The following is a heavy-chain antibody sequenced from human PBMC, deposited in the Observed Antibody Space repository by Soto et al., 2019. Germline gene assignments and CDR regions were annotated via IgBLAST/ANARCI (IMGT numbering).Heavy chain of an antibody. CDR2: IYYSGST. CDR1: GGSISSSSYY. V-gene: IGHV4-39*01. J-gene: IGHJ5*02. CDR3: ASPVRVRGVITKDWLDP. Sequence: SETLSLTCTVSGGSISSSSYYWGWIRQPPGKGLEWIGSIYYSGSTYYNPSLKSRVTISVDTSKNQFSLKLSSVTDADTAVYYCASPVRVRGVITKDWLDPWGQGTLVTVSS. D-gene: IGHD3-10*02.